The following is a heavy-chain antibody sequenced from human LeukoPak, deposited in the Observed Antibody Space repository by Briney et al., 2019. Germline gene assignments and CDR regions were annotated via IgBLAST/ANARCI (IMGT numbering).Heavy chain of an antibody. CDR3: MRDSCGGDCWGDPNWFDP. V-gene: IGHV4-39*07. Sequence: PSETLSLTCTVSGGSISNSSFYWGWIRQSPEKGLEWVGSMYHSGSTYYNPSLNSRVTMSLDASKNQFSLRLGSVTAADTAVYYCMRDSCGGDCWGDPNWFDPWGQGTLVTVSS. CDR1: GGSISNSSFY. D-gene: IGHD2-21*02. CDR2: MYHSGST. J-gene: IGHJ5*02.